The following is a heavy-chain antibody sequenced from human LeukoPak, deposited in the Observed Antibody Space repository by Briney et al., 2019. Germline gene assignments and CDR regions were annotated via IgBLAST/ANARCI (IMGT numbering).Heavy chain of an antibody. CDR3: AREGPYYSDTTGSYYFDF. Sequence: ASVKVSFKASGATFTSYAISWVRQVPGQGLQWMGRIIPLLGVGNYAQKFQGRVTITADTSTTTAYMELRSLRTDDTALFYCAREGPYYSDTTGSYYFDFWGQGTLVTVSS. D-gene: IGHD3-22*01. V-gene: IGHV1-69*04. J-gene: IGHJ4*02. CDR2: IIPLLGVG. CDR1: GATFTSYA.